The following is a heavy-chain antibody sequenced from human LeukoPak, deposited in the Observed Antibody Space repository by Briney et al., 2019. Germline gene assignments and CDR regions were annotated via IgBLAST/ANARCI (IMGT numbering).Heavy chain of an antibody. CDR1: GYTLTELS. Sequence: ASVMVSCKVSGYTLTELSMHWVRQAPGKGLEWMGGFDPEDGETIYAQKFQGRVTMTRDTSTTTAYMELRGLTSEDTAVYYCVRRLDTIEFDPWGQGTLVTVSS. CDR2: FDPEDGET. D-gene: IGHD5-12*01. CDR3: VRRLDTIEFDP. V-gene: IGHV1-24*01. J-gene: IGHJ5*02.